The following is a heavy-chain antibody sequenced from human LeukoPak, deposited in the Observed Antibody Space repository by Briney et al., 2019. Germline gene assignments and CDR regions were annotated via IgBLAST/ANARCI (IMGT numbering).Heavy chain of an antibody. CDR2: IKPDGGET. V-gene: IGHV3-7*01. J-gene: IGHJ3*02. Sequence: GGSLRLSCAASGFTFSSYWMNWVRQAPGKGLEWVANIKPDGGETYYVDSVQGRFTITRDNAKSSLYLQMNSLRAYDTAVYFCARGIGGVDYDNSGYDDAFDIWGQETMVTVSS. D-gene: IGHD3-22*01. CDR3: ARGIGGVDYDNSGYDDAFDI. CDR1: GFTFSSYW.